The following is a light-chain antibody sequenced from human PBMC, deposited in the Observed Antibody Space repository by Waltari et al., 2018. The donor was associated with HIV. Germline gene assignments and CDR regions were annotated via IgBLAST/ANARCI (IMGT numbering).Light chain of an antibody. CDR1: SSDVGGYNY. CDR2: DVT. Sequence: QSALTQPRSVSGSPGPSVTISCTGTSSDVGGYNYVPWYQHHPGKAPKFMIYDVTKRPSGVPDRFSGSKSGNTASLTISGLQAEDEADYYCCSYAGRYTYVFGTGTKVTVL. V-gene: IGLV2-11*01. CDR3: CSYAGRYTYV. J-gene: IGLJ1*01.